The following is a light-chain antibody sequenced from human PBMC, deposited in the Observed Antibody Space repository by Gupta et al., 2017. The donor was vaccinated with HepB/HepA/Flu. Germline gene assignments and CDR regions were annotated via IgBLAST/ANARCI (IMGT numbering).Light chain of an antibody. CDR2: DVS. Sequence: QSALTQPRSVSGSPGQSVTISCTGTSSDVGGYNYVSWYQQHPGKAPKLMSYDVSKRPSGVPDRFSGSKAGNTAYLTISGLQAEDEADYYGCSYEGSYTYGVFGGGTKLTVL. J-gene: IGLJ3*02. V-gene: IGLV2-11*01. CDR1: SSDVGGYNY. CDR3: CSYEGSYTYGV.